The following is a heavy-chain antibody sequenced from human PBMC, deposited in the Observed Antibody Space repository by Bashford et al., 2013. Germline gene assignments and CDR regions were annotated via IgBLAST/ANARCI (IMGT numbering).Heavy chain of an antibody. D-gene: IGHD6-6*01. CDR2: IYYTGST. CDR3: ARVPRLEQLWNYYYGMDV. V-gene: IGHV4-39*07. J-gene: IGHJ6*02. CDR1: GGSISTDSYF. Sequence: RPLLYSSETLSLTCTVSGGSISTDSYFWGWVRQPPGKGLEWIATIYYTGSTNYNPSLKSRVTISVDTSKNQFSLKLSSVTAADTAVYYCARVPRLEQLWNYYYGMDVWGQGTTVTVSS.